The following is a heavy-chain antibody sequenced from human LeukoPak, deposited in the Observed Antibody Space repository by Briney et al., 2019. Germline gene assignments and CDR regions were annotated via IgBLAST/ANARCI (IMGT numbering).Heavy chain of an antibody. CDR1: GFTFSSYA. V-gene: IGHV3-23*01. CDR2: ISGSGGST. D-gene: IGHD3-3*01. J-gene: IGHJ6*03. Sequence: GGSLRLSCAASGFTFSSYAMGWVRQAPGKGLEWVSAISGSGGSTYYADSVKGRFTISRDNSKNTLYLQMNSLRAEDTAVYYCAKGSLTIFGVVLYYYYYMDVWGKGTTVTVSS. CDR3: AKGSLTIFGVVLYYYYYMDV.